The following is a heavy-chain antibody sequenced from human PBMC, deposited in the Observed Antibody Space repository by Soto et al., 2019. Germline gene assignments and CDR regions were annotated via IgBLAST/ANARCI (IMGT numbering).Heavy chain of an antibody. CDR1: GGTFSSYA. CDR2: IIPIFGTA. J-gene: IGHJ3*02. Sequence: ASVKVSCKASGGTFSSYAISWARQAPGQGLEWMGGIIPIFGTANYAQKFQGRVTITADESTSTAYMELSSLRSEDTAVYYCARSTTVTSADAFDIWGQGTMVTVSS. D-gene: IGHD4-17*01. CDR3: ARSTTVTSADAFDI. V-gene: IGHV1-69*13.